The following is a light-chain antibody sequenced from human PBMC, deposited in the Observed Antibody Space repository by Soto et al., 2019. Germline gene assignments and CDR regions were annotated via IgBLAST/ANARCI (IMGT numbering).Light chain of an antibody. V-gene: IGLV2-14*01. CDR3: AAWDASLNGVV. CDR2: DN. Sequence: QSALTQPASVSGSPGQSITISCTGTSSDVGGYNYVSWYQQHPGKAPKLLIYDNERPSGVPDRFSGSKSGTSASLAISGLQSDDEADYYCAAWDASLNGVVFGGGTKLTVL. J-gene: IGLJ2*01. CDR1: SSDVGGYNY.